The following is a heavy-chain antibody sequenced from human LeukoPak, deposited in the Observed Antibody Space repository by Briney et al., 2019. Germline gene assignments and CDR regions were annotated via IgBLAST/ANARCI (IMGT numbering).Heavy chain of an antibody. J-gene: IGHJ6*03. CDR3: TTVGSSSAYYYYYYMDV. Sequence: GGSLRLSCAASGFTFSSYSMNWVRQAPGKGLEWVSYISSSSSTIYYADSVKGRFTISRDNAKNSLYLQMNSLKTEDTAVYYCTTVGSSSAYYYYYYMDVWGKGTTVTISS. V-gene: IGHV3-48*01. CDR2: ISSSSSTI. D-gene: IGHD6-13*01. CDR1: GFTFSSYS.